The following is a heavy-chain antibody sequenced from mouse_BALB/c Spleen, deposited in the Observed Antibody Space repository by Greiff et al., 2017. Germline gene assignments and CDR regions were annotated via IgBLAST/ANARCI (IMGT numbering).Heavy chain of an antibody. CDR3: ARVYRYGPYAMDY. J-gene: IGHJ4*01. Sequence: VQLQQSGAELMKPGASVKISCKATGYTFSSYWIEWVKQRPGHGLEWIGEILPGSGSTNYNEKFKGKATFTADTSSNTAYMQLSSLTSEDSAVYYCARVYRYGPYAMDYWGQGTSVTVSS. CDR1: GYTFSSYW. D-gene: IGHD2-14*01. CDR2: ILPGSGST. V-gene: IGHV1-9*01.